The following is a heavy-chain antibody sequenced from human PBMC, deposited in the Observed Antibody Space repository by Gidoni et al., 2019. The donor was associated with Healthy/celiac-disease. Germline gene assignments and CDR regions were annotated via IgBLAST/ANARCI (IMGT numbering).Heavy chain of an antibody. J-gene: IGHJ4*02. V-gene: IGHV3-53*01. D-gene: IGHD1-26*01. CDR1: GFTVSSNY. CDR2: IYSGGST. CDR3: ARAGVGATTGLGY. Sequence: EVQLVESGGGLIQPGGSLRLSCAASGFTVSSNYMSWVRQAPGKGLEWVSVIYSGGSTYYADSVKGRFTISRDNSKNTLYLQMNSLRAEDTAVYYCARAGVGATTGLGYWGQGTLVTVSS.